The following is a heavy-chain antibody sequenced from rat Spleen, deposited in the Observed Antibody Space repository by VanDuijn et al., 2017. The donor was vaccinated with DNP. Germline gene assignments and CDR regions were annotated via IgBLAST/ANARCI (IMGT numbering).Heavy chain of an antibody. CDR2: ITYDGSST. CDR1: GFTFSDYN. J-gene: IGHJ2*01. Sequence: EVQLVESGGGLVQPGRSLSLSCSASGFTFSDYNMAWVRQAPKKGLEWVATITYDGSSTYYRDSVNGRFTISRDNAKSSLYLQMDSLRSEDTATYYCTTESTYYGYFDYWGQGVMVPVSS. CDR3: TTESTYYGYFDY. V-gene: IGHV5-20*01. D-gene: IGHD1-9*01.